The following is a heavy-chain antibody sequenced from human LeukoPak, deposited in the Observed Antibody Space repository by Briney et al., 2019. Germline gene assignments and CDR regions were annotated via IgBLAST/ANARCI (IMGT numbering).Heavy chain of an antibody. CDR3: ARTRDLGPDY. Sequence: SQTLSLTCVIFGDSVSSNSAAWNWIRQSPSRGLEWLGRTYYRSKWYYHYAVSMKSRITVNPDTSKNQFSLQLNSVTPEDTAVYYCARTRDLGPDYWGQGTLVTVSS. J-gene: IGHJ4*02. CDR1: GDSVSSNSAA. CDR2: TYYRSKWYY. V-gene: IGHV6-1*01. D-gene: IGHD1-26*01.